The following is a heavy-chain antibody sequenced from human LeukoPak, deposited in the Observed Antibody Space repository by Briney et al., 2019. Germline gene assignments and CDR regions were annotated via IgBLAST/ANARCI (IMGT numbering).Heavy chain of an antibody. CDR3: ARDGGLAGTPFDY. J-gene: IGHJ4*02. V-gene: IGHV3-33*01. Sequence: PGGSLRLSCAASGFTFSSYGMHWVRQGPGKGLEWVAFIWYDGSNKEYADSVKGRFTISRDNSKSTLYLQLNSLRAEDTAVYYCARDGGLAGTPFDYWGQGTLVTVSS. D-gene: IGHD6-19*01. CDR1: GFTFSSYG. CDR2: IWYDGSNK.